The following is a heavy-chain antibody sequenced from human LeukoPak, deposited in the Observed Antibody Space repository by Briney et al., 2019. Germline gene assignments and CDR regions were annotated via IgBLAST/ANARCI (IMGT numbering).Heavy chain of an antibody. CDR2: ISYDGSNK. J-gene: IGHJ4*02. D-gene: IGHD3-16*02. Sequence: PGGSLRLSCSASGFTFTTYGMNWVRQAPGKGLEWVAVISYDGSNKYYADSVKGRFTISRDNSKNTLYLQMNSLRAEDTAVYYCARDRIGGFDYWGQGTLVTVSS. CDR3: ARDRIGGFDY. V-gene: IGHV3-30*03. CDR1: GFTFTTYG.